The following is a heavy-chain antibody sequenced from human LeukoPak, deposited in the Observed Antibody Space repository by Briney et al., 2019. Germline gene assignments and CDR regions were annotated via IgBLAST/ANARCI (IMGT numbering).Heavy chain of an antibody. J-gene: IGHJ4*02. V-gene: IGHV4-59*12. CDR2: IYYSGST. CDR3: ARGSAMVRGVDY. Sequence: PSETLSLTCTVSGGSTSNYYWSWIRQPPGKGLEWIGYIYYSGSTNFNPSLKSRVTISVDTSKNQFSLKLSSVTAADTAVYYCARGSAMVRGVDYWGQGTLVTVSS. D-gene: IGHD3-10*01. CDR1: GGSTSNYY.